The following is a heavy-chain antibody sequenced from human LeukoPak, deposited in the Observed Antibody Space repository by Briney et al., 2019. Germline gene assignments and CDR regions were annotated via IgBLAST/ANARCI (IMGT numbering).Heavy chain of an antibody. CDR2: IPYDGSNT. J-gene: IGHJ4*02. D-gene: IGHD1-1*01. V-gene: IGHV3-30*02. Sequence: PGGSLRLSCAASGFTFRSCGMHWVRQAPGKGLEWVTFIPYDGSNTWYADSVKGRFTISRDNSKNTLYLQMNSLRAEDTAVYYCARTGGDPVFDYWGQGTLVTISS. CDR3: ARTGGDPVFDY. CDR1: GFTFRSCG.